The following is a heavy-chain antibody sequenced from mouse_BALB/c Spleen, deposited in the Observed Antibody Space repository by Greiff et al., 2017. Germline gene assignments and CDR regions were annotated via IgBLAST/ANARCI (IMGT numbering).Heavy chain of an antibody. CDR1: GFSLTSYG. V-gene: IGHV2-6-2*01. J-gene: IGHJ4*01. D-gene: IGHD2-5*01. CDR2: IWSDGST. Sequence: QVHVKQSGPDLVAPSQSLSITCTVSGFSLTSYGVHWVRQPPGKGLEWLVVIWSDGSTTYNSALKSRLSISKDNSKSQVFLKMNSLQTDDTAMYYCARQSNYVDYYAMDYWGQGTSVTVSS. CDR3: ARQSNYVDYYAMDY.